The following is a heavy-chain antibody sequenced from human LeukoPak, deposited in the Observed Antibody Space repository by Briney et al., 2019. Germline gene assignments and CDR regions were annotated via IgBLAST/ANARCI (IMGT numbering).Heavy chain of an antibody. CDR3: ARDSYDILTGEDAFDI. D-gene: IGHD3-9*01. CDR2: INHSGST. Sequence: PSETLSLTCAVYGGSFSGYYWSWIRQPPGKGLEWIGEINHSGSTNYNPSLKSRVTISVDTSKNQFSLKLSSVPAADTAVYYCARDSYDILTGEDAFDIWGQGTMVTVSS. CDR1: GGSFSGYY. V-gene: IGHV4-34*01. J-gene: IGHJ3*02.